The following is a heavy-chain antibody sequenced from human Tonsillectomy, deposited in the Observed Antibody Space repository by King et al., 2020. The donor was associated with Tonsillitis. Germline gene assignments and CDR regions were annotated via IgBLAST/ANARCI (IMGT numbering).Heavy chain of an antibody. Sequence: VQLVESGGGLVQPGRSLRLSCAASGFTFDDYAMHWVRQAPGKGLEWVSGISWNSGSIGYADSVTGRFTISRDNAKNSLFLLMNSLRAEDTALYYCAKGGFLQWLGRAFDVWGQGTMVTVSS. CDR3: AKGGFLQWLGRAFDV. J-gene: IGHJ3*01. D-gene: IGHD3-3*01. CDR2: ISWNSGSI. CDR1: GFTFDDYA. V-gene: IGHV3-9*01.